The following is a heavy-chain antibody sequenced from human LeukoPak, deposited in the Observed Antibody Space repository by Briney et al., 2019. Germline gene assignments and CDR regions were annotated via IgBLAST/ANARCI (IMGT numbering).Heavy chain of an antibody. V-gene: IGHV5-51*01. CDR3: ARDQEYTTSLYYGMDV. CDR2: IYPGNSDT. D-gene: IGHD1-1*01. CDR1: GYSFTSYW. Sequence: GESLKISCKGSGYSFTSYWIGWVRQMPGKGLEWMGIIYPGNSDTRYSPSLQGQVTISADKSISTAYLQWSSLQASDSAMYYCARDQEYTTSLYYGMDVWGQGTTVTVSS. J-gene: IGHJ6*02.